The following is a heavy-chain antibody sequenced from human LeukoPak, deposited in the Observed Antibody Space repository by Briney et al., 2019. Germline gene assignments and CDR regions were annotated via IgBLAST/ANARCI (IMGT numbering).Heavy chain of an antibody. Sequence: TSETLSLTCTVSGGSISSYYWSWIRQPPGKGLEWFGYIYHSGSTNYNPSLKSRVTISVDTSKNQFSLKLNSVTAADTAVYYCAVGQLSYYFDYWGQGTLVTVSS. J-gene: IGHJ4*02. CDR2: IYHSGST. V-gene: IGHV4-59*01. CDR3: AVGQLSYYFDY. D-gene: IGHD6-13*01. CDR1: GGSISSYY.